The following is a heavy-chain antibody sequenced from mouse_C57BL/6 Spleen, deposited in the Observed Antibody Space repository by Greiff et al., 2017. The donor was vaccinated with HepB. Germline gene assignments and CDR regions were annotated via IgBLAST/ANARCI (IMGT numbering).Heavy chain of an antibody. Sequence: EVQGVESGGDLVKPGGSLKLSCAASGFTFSSYGMSWVRQTPDKRLEWVATISSGGSYTYYPDSVKGRFTISRDNAKNTLYLQMSSLKSEDTAMYYCARHGTGTGYFDYWGQGTTLTVSS. CDR2: ISSGGSYT. J-gene: IGHJ2*01. CDR1: GFTFSSYG. V-gene: IGHV5-6*01. D-gene: IGHD4-1*01. CDR3: ARHGTGTGYFDY.